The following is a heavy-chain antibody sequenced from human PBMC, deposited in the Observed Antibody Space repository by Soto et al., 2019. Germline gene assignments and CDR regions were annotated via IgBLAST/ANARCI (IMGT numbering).Heavy chain of an antibody. CDR3: ARDHRGGTDAFDI. J-gene: IGHJ3*02. V-gene: IGHV1-18*01. CDR1: CYTFTSCG. CDR2: ISAYNGNT. Sequence: QVQLVQSGAEVKNPGASVKVSCKASCYTFTSCGISWVRQAPGQGLEWMGWISAYNGNTNYAENLQGRVTMTTDTSTSTAYMELRSLRSDDTAVYYCARDHRGGTDAFDIWGQGTMVTVSS. D-gene: IGHD2-15*01.